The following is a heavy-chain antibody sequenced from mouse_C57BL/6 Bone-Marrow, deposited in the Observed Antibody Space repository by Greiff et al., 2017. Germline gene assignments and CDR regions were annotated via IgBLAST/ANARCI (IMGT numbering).Heavy chain of an antibody. J-gene: IGHJ1*03. Sequence: QVQLKQSGAELARPGASVKLSCKASGYTFTSYGISWVKQRTGQGLEWIGEIYPRSGNTYYNEKFKGKATLTADKSSSTAYMELRSLTSEDSAVYFCARPNYYGSSYNWYFDVWGTGTTVTASS. D-gene: IGHD1-1*01. V-gene: IGHV1-81*01. CDR2: IYPRSGNT. CDR3: ARPNYYGSSYNWYFDV. CDR1: GYTFTSYG.